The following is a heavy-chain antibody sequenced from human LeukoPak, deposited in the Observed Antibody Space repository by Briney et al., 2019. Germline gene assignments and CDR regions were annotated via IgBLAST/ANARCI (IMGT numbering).Heavy chain of an antibody. V-gene: IGHV3-30-3*01. Sequence: PGGSLRLSCAASGFTFSSYAMHWVRQAPGKGLEWVAVISYDGSNKYYADSVKGRFTISRDNSKNTLYLQMNSLRAEDTAVYYCARPIRGILNAFDIWGQGTMVTVSS. D-gene: IGHD5-24*01. CDR2: ISYDGSNK. CDR3: ARPIRGILNAFDI. CDR1: GFTFSSYA. J-gene: IGHJ3*02.